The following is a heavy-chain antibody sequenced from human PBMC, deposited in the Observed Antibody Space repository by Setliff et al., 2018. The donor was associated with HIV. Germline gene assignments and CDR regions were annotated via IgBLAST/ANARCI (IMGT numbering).Heavy chain of an antibody. D-gene: IGHD3-10*01. V-gene: IGHV1-69*13. CDR1: GGTFSNYA. Sequence: GASVKVSCKASGGTFSNYAISWVRQAPGQGLEWMGGIIPIFGSTKYAQKFQGRVTITADESTSTADMELSSLRSEDTAVYYCARDDHYYDSGSCWCSHCDRSPQSTPAPSLGAGGPNSTSYYW. CDR2: IIPIFGST. J-gene: IGHJ2*01. CDR3: ARDDHYYDSGSCWCSHCDRSPQSTPAPSLGAGGPNSTSYYW.